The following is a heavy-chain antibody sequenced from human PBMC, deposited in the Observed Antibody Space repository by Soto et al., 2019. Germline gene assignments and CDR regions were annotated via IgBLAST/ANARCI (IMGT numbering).Heavy chain of an antibody. CDR2: IYYSGST. D-gene: IGHD3-16*02. CDR3: ARGWRMITFGGVIVKWFDP. J-gene: IGHJ5*02. Sequence: QVQLQESGPGLVKPSQTLSLTCTVSGGSISSGDYYWSWIRQPPGKGLEWIGYIYYSGSTYYNPSLKSRVTISVDTSTNQFSLKLSSVTAADTAVYYCARGWRMITFGGVIVKWFDPWGQGTLVTVSS. CDR1: GGSISSGDYY. V-gene: IGHV4-30-4*01.